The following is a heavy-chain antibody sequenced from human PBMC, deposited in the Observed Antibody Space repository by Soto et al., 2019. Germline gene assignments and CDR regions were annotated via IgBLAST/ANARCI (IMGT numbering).Heavy chain of an antibody. Sequence: QVQLQESGPGLVKPSQTLSLTCTVSGGSISSGDYYWSWIRQPPGKGLEWIGYIYYSGSTYYNPSLKSRVTISVDTSKNQFSLKLSSVTAADTAVYYCARDAYDFWSQYNWFDPWGQGTLVTVSS. J-gene: IGHJ5*02. V-gene: IGHV4-30-4*01. CDR1: GGSISSGDYY. CDR2: IYYSGST. CDR3: ARDAYDFWSQYNWFDP. D-gene: IGHD3-3*01.